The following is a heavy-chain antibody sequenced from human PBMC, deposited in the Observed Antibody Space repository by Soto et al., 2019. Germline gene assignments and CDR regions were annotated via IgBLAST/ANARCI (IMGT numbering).Heavy chain of an antibody. CDR2: IYSGDDT. Sequence: EVQLVESGGGLVQPGGSLRLSCAASGFIVSSKYMSWVRQAPRKGLEWVSVIYSGDDTYYADSVKGRFTISRHNSKNTLYLQMNSLSAEDTAVYYWARGMVRRVSAFDYWGQGTLVTVSS. V-gene: IGHV3-53*04. CDR1: GFIVSSKY. CDR3: ARGMVRRVSAFDY. D-gene: IGHD3-10*01. J-gene: IGHJ4*02.